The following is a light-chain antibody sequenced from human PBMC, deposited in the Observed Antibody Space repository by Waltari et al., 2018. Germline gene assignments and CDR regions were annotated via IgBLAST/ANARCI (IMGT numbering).Light chain of an antibody. CDR1: QSVSRA. CDR3: QHYVSSPVT. V-gene: IGKV3-20*01. J-gene: IGKJ1*01. CDR2: GAS. Sequence: EIVLTQSPGTLSLSPGARATLSCRASQSVSRALAWYQQNPGQAPRLLIYGASNRATGIPDRFSGSGSGTDFSLIISRLEPEDFAVYYCQHYVSSPVTFGQGTKVEIK.